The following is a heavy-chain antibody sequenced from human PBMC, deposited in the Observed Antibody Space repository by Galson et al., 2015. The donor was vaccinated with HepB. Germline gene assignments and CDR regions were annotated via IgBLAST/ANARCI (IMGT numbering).Heavy chain of an antibody. J-gene: IGHJ4*02. D-gene: IGHD3-16*01. Sequence: SVKVSCKVSGYSLRERPIHWVRQAPGKGFEWLGRFDPERGEIIYAQKFLDRITMTAATFVDTAYMKLSSLRSEDTAIYFCATNYYDESVRYFGGFAFDSWGQGTLVTVSP. V-gene: IGHV1-24*01. CDR2: FDPERGEI. CDR1: GYSLRERP. CDR3: ATNYYDESVRYFGGFAFDS.